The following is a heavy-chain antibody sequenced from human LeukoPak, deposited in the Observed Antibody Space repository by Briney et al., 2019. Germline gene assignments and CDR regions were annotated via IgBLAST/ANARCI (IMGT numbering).Heavy chain of an antibody. CDR2: ISTDNGVT. CDR1: GYIFTNYG. CDR3: ARDWHSVSSTREIYFDY. J-gene: IGHJ4*02. Sequence: ASVKVSCKTSGYIFTNYGITWVRQAPGQGLEWIGWISTDNGVTNYAQKVQGRVTITTDTSTSTAYMELRSLRSDDSAVYYCARDWHSVSSTREIYFDYWGQGTRVTVSS. V-gene: IGHV1-18*01. D-gene: IGHD5/OR15-5a*01.